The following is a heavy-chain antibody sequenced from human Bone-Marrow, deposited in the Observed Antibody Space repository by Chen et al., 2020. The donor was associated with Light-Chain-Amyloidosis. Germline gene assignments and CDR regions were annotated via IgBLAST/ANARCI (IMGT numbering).Heavy chain of an antibody. Sequence: EVQLVESGGGLVQPGGSLRLSCAASGFIVSNNYMNWVRQAPGKGLEWVSFIYRVVSKYDADPVRALLPFPRQIPKNPLNFKRKPLRVGDRAFFSWLGGGDWGQGTLVTVSS. CDR3: LGGGD. D-gene: IGHD3-16*01. V-gene: IGHV3-53*04. J-gene: IGHJ4*02. CDR2: IYRVVSK. CDR1: GFIVSNNY.